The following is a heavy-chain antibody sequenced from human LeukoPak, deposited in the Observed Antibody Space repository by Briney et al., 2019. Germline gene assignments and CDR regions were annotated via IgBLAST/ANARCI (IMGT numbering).Heavy chain of an antibody. J-gene: IGHJ4*02. V-gene: IGHV4-4*07. CDR3: ARGFCSGGSCYLFDS. CDR1: GGSISGSY. Sequence: PSETLSLTCTVSGGSISGSYWSWIRQPAGKGLEWIGRIYSSGSTNYNPSLKSRVTMSVDTSKNQASLKLNSVTAADTAVYYCARGFCSGGSCYLFDSWGQGTLVTVSS. CDR2: IYSSGST. D-gene: IGHD2-15*01.